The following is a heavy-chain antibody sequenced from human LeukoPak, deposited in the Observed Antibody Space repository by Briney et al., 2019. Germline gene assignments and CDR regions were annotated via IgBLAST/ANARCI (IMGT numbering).Heavy chain of an antibody. Sequence: GGSLRLSCAASGFTFSSYGMHWVRQAPGKGLEWVGRIKTKADNYATAYDASVKGRFTISRDDSKNTAYLQMNSLKIEDTAVYYCTHPAYYYGLDVWGKGTTVTVSS. D-gene: IGHD6-25*01. V-gene: IGHV3-73*01. CDR1: GFTFSSYG. CDR2: IKTKADNYAT. CDR3: THPAYYYGLDV. J-gene: IGHJ6*04.